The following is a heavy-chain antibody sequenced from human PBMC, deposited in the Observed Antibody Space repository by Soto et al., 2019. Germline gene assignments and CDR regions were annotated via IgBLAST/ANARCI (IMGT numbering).Heavy chain of an antibody. Sequence: SETLSLTCTVSGGSISSYYWSWIRQPPGKGLEWIGYIYYSGSTNYNPSLKSRVTISVDTSKNQFSLKLSSVTAADTAVYYCARDGGRWYSPLYMDVWGKGTTVTVSS. J-gene: IGHJ6*03. CDR3: ARDGGRWYSPLYMDV. CDR2: IYYSGST. CDR1: GGSISSYY. V-gene: IGHV4-59*01. D-gene: IGHD2-21*01.